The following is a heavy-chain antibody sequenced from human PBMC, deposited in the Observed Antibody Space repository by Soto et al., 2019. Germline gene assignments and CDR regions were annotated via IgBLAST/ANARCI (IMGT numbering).Heavy chain of an antibody. Sequence: QVQLVQSGAEVKKPGASVKVSCKASGYTFTSYDINWVRQATGQGLEWMGWMNPNSGNTGYAQKFQGRVTMTRNTSISTAYMELSSLRSEDTAVYYCARFQVVAATLTFDYWGQGTLVTVSS. CDR1: GYTFTSYD. D-gene: IGHD2-15*01. CDR3: ARFQVVAATLTFDY. J-gene: IGHJ4*02. V-gene: IGHV1-8*01. CDR2: MNPNSGNT.